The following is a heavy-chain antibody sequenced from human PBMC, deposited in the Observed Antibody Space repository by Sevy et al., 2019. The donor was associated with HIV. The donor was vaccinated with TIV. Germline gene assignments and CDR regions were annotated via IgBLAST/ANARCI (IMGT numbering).Heavy chain of an antibody. V-gene: IGHV3-23*01. Sequence: GESLKISCAASGFTFSTYAMTWVRQAPGKGLEWVSGISGSYSSTFYADSVKGRFTISRDNSKNMLYLQMDSLRAEDTAVYYCAKEGVEAAGTGYYMDVWGKRTTVTVSS. CDR3: AKEGVEAAGTGYYMDV. CDR2: ISGSYSST. CDR1: GFTFSTYA. J-gene: IGHJ6*03. D-gene: IGHD6-13*01.